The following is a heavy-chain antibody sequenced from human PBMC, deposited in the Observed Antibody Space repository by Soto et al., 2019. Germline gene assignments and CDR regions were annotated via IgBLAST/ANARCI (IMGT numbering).Heavy chain of an antibody. V-gene: IGHV3-30-3*01. CDR3: ARDGSGGSYYTPGAYYYYGMDV. D-gene: IGHD1-26*01. J-gene: IGHJ6*02. Sequence: GGSLRLSCAASGFTFSSYAMHWVRQAPGKGLEWVAVISYDGSNKYYADSVKGRFTISRDNSKNTLYLQMNSLRAEDTAVYYCARDGSGGSYYTPGAYYYYGMDVWGQGTTVTVSS. CDR2: ISYDGSNK. CDR1: GFTFSSYA.